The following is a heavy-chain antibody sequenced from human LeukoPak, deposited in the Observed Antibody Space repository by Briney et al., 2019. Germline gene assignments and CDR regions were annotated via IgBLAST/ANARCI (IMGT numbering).Heavy chain of an antibody. V-gene: IGHV3-7*01. CDR2: IKEDGSQK. CDR3: ARGGAPEYSYGYHFDY. J-gene: IGHJ4*02. Sequence: GGSLRLSCAASGFTFSSSAMAWVRHAPGKGLEWVANIKEDGSQKYYLDSLKGRFTIFRDNAKNSLYLEMNSLTAEDTAVYYCARGGAPEYSYGYHFDYWGQGVLVTVSS. CDR1: GFTFSSSA. D-gene: IGHD5-18*01.